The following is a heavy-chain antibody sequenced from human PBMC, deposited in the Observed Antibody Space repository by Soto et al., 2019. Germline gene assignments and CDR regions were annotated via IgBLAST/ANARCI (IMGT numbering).Heavy chain of an antibody. CDR1: GFTLSSYS. D-gene: IGHD6-13*01. V-gene: IGHV3-48*02. Sequence: EVQLVESGGGLIQPGGSLRLSCADTGFTLSSYSMNWVRQAPGKGLEWISYISSRSDIIYYADSVKGRFTISRDNARNXLYLQMNSLRDEDTAVYYCARPYSNRWSIYYGMDVWGQGTTVTVSS. CDR2: ISSRSDII. J-gene: IGHJ6*02. CDR3: ARPYSNRWSIYYGMDV.